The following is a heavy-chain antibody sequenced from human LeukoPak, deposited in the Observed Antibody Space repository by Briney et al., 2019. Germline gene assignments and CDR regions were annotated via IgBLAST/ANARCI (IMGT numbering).Heavy chain of an antibody. Sequence: PGGSLRLSCAASEFTFSSYAMHWVRQAPGKGLEWVAIISYDGSNKYYTDSVKGRFTISRDNSKNTLCLQMNSLRAEDTAVYYCARAGYDSWSLLYYYYMDVWGKGTTVTVSS. CDR3: ARAGYDSWSLLYYYYMDV. D-gene: IGHD5-12*01. V-gene: IGHV3-30-3*01. J-gene: IGHJ6*03. CDR2: ISYDGSNK. CDR1: EFTFSSYA.